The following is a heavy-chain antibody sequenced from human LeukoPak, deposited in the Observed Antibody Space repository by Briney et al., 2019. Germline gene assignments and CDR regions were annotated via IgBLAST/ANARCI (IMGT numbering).Heavy chain of an antibody. V-gene: IGHV3-23*01. D-gene: IGHD6-19*01. CDR2: ISASDDST. J-gene: IGHJ4*02. CDR3: TKRLVRHFDY. CDR1: GFTFSNYD. Sequence: GGSLRLSCAASGFTFSNYDMNWVRQAPGMGLEWVSTISASDDSTYYADSVKGRFTISRDKSTNTLYLQMNSLRAEDTAVYYCTKRLVRHFDYWGQGTLVTVSS.